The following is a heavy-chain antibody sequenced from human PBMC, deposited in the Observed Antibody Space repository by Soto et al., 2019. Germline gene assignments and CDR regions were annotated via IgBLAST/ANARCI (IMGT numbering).Heavy chain of an antibody. CDR1: SGSISSSNW. J-gene: IGHJ4*02. CDR2: IYHSGST. D-gene: IGHD2-15*01. V-gene: IGHV4-4*02. CDR3: ARRYCSGGSCQVDY. Sequence: SETLSLTCAVSSGSISSSNWWSWVRQPPGKGLEWIGEIYHSGSTNYNPSLKSRVTISVDKSKNQFSLKLSSVTAADTAVYYCARRYCSGGSCQVDYWGQGTLVTVSS.